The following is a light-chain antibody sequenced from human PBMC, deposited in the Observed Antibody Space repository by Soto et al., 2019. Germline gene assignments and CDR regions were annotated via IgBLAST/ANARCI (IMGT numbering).Light chain of an antibody. Sequence: DIQITQSPSSLSASLGGRVTITCQASQDFSNYLNWYQQKLGKAPKLLIYDASNLETGVPSRFSGSGSGTYFSFTISSLQPEDFATYYCQQYSNLITFGQGTRLEI. J-gene: IGKJ5*01. CDR2: DAS. CDR3: QQYSNLIT. CDR1: QDFSNY. V-gene: IGKV1-33*01.